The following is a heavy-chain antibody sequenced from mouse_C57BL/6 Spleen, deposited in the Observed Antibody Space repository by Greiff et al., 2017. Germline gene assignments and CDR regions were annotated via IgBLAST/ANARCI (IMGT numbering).Heavy chain of an antibody. Sequence: VMLVESGPELVKPGASVKISCKASGYAFSSSWMNWVKQRPGKGLEWIGRLYPGDGDTTYNGKFKGKATLTADKSSSTAYMQLSRLTSEDSAVDFCARIRGGLYSSSEDFDDWGQGTTLTVSS. CDR3: ARIRGGLYSSSEDFDD. CDR1: GYAFSSSW. J-gene: IGHJ2*01. D-gene: IGHD1-1*01. V-gene: IGHV1-82*01. CDR2: LYPGDGDT.